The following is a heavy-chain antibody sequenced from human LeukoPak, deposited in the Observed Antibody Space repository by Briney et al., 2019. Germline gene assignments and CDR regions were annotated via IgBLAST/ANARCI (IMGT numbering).Heavy chain of an antibody. D-gene: IGHD6-13*01. V-gene: IGHV6-1*01. CDR2: TYYRSKWYN. CDR1: GDSVSSNSAA. Sequence: SQTLSLTCAISGDSVSSNSAAWNWIRQSPSRGLEWLGRTYYRSKWYNDYAVSVKSRITINPDTSKNQFSLQLNSVTPEDTAVYYCARDLRAYNRIADNWFDPWGQGTLVTVSS. J-gene: IGHJ5*02. CDR3: ARDLRAYNRIADNWFDP.